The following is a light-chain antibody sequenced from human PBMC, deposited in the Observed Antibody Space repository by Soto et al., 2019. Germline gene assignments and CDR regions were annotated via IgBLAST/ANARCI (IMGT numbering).Light chain of an antibody. CDR3: QSYDRSLSANV. V-gene: IGLV1-40*01. Sequence: QSVLTQPPSVSGAPGQRVTISCTGSSASIGAGFDVHWYQQLPGAAPKLLICGNSNRPSGVPDRFAGSKSGTSASLAITGLQAEDEADYCGQSYDRSLSANVFGTGTKVTVL. CDR1: SASIGAGFD. J-gene: IGLJ1*01. CDR2: GNS.